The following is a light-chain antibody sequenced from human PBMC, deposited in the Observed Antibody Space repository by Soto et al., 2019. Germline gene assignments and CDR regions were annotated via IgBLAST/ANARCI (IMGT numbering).Light chain of an antibody. V-gene: IGKV3-20*01. CDR2: AAS. CDR1: QSVSSD. J-gene: IGKJ3*01. CDR3: QQYGSSLFS. Sequence: TVLTQSPATLSLAPGESATLSCRASQSVSSDLAWYQQKPGQAPRLLIYAASSRATGIPDRFSGSGSGTDFTLTISRLEPEDFAVYYCQQYGSSLFSFGPGTMADF.